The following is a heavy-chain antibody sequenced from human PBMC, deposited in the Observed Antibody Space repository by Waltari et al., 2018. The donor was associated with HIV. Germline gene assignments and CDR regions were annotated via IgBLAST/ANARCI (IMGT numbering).Heavy chain of an antibody. V-gene: IGHV1-2*06. CDR3: ARGEGVSLSNSPPGYRLDY. CDR2: ISPDNRDT. J-gene: IGHJ4*02. D-gene: IGHD2-15*01. CDR1: GTRFTSFF. Sequence: QVALMQSGPELRTPGASVTVYCTASGTRFTSFFLHWVRRTPGRGLEWVGRISPDNRDTTHGATFHGRVTMTRDTSSSSAQMEVTRLTSDDTAVYYCARGEGVSLSNSPPGYRLDYWGQGSLVTVSS.